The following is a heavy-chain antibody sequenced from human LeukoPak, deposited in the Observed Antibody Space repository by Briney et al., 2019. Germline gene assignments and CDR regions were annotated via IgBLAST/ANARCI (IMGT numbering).Heavy chain of an antibody. D-gene: IGHD6-19*01. CDR1: GYTLTELS. CDR3: ATGIAVAGMWYYFDY. Sequence: ASVKVSCKVSGYTLTELSMHWVRQAPGKGLEWMGGFDPEDGETIYAQKFQGRVTMTEDTSTDTAYMELSSLRSEDTAAYYCATGIAVAGMWYYFDYWGQGTLVTVSS. CDR2: FDPEDGET. J-gene: IGHJ4*02. V-gene: IGHV1-24*01.